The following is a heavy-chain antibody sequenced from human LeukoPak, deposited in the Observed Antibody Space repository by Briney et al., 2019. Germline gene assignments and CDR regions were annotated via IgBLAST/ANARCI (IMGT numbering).Heavy chain of an antibody. CDR1: GFTFSSYS. D-gene: IGHD3-3*01. CDR3: ARDYLHYDFWSGPDDAFDI. Sequence: GGSLRLSCAASGFTFSSYSMNWVRQAPGKGLEWVSSISSSSSYIYYADSVKGRFTISRDNAKNSLYLQMNSLRAEDTAVYYCARDYLHYDFWSGPDDAFDIWGQGTMVTVSS. J-gene: IGHJ3*02. V-gene: IGHV3-21*01. CDR2: ISSSSSYI.